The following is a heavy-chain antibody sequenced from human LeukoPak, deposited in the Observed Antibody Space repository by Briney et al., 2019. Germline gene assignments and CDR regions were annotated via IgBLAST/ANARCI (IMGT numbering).Heavy chain of an antibody. CDR3: TRGDWNYGRTDY. Sequence: ASVKVSCKASGYTFTSYGISWVRQAPGQGLEGMGWITYTGNTNYAQNLQGRVTMTTDTSSSTAYMALRSLRSDDTAVYYCTRGDWNYGRTDYWGQGTLVSVSS. J-gene: IGHJ4*02. V-gene: IGHV1-18*01. CDR2: ITYTGNT. CDR1: GYTFTSYG. D-gene: IGHD1-7*01.